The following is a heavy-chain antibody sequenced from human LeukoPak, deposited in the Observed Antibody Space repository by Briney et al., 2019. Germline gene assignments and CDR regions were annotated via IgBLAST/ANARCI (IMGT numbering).Heavy chain of an antibody. CDR3: ARGRGSYGYFLSDY. V-gene: IGHV1-69*13. CDR1: GGTFSSYA. J-gene: IGHJ4*02. Sequence: ASVKVSCKASGGTFSSYAISWVRQAPGQGLEWMGGIIPIFGTANYAQKFQGRVTITADESTSTAYMELSSLRSEDTAVYYCARGRGSYGYFLSDYWGQGTLVTVSS. D-gene: IGHD5-18*01. CDR2: IIPIFGTA.